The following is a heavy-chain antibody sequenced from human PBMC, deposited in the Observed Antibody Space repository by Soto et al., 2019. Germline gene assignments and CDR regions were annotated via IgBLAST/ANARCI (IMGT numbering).Heavy chain of an antibody. CDR3: AKDLFYPRGRDNWFDP. D-gene: IGHD3-10*01. J-gene: IGHJ5*02. CDR1: GFTFSSYA. Sequence: PGGSLRLSSAASGFTFSSYAMSWFRQAPGKGLEWVSAISGSGGSTYYADSVKGRFTISRDNSKNTLYLQMNSLRAEDTAVYYCAKDLFYPRGRDNWFDPWGQGTLVTVSS. V-gene: IGHV3-23*01. CDR2: ISGSGGST.